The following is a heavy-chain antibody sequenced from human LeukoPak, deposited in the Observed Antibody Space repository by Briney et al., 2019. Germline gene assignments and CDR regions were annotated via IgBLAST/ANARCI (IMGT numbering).Heavy chain of an antibody. CDR1: GGTFNNSA. CDR3: ARDVHGDYGSGWFDP. CDR2: IMPLFGTA. V-gene: IGHV1-69*05. Sequence: SVKVFCKTSGGTFNNSAISWVRQAPGQGLEWLGGIMPLFGTAGYAQKFQGRVTITKDESTRTVYLELTSLTSDDTAVYCCARDVHGDYGSGWFDPWGQGTLVSVSS. J-gene: IGHJ5*02. D-gene: IGHD4-17*01.